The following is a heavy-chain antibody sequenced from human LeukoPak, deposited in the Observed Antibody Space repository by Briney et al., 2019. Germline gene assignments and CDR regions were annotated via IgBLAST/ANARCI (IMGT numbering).Heavy chain of an antibody. CDR2: IYYSGST. D-gene: IGHD3-3*01. CDR1: GGSVSSGSYY. CDR3: ARDSSLDDGDDAFDI. V-gene: IGHV4-61*01. Sequence: SETLSLTCTVSGGSVSSGSYYWSWIRQPPGKGLEWIGYIYYSGSTNYNPSLKSRVTISVDTSKNQFSLKLSSVTAADTAVYYCARDSSLDDGDDAFDIRGQGTMVTVSS. J-gene: IGHJ3*02.